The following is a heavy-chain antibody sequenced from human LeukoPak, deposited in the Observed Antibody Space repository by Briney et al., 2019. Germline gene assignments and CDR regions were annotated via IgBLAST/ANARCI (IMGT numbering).Heavy chain of an antibody. V-gene: IGHV3-48*04. CDR2: ISSGSGTI. J-gene: IGHJ4*02. CDR3: ARGRQYYYYFDY. CDR1: GFTFSSYS. Sequence: GGSLRLSCAASGFTFSSYSMNWVRQAPGKGLEYVSYISSGSGTIYYADSVKGRFTISRDNAKNSLYLQMNSLSAEDTAVYYCARGRQYYYYFDYWGQGTLVTVSS. D-gene: IGHD3-10*01.